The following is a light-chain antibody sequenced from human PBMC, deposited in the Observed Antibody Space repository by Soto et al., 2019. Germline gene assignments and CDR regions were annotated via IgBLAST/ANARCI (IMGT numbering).Light chain of an antibody. CDR2: EGS. V-gene: IGLV2-23*01. J-gene: IGLJ2*01. Sequence: QSALTQPASVSGSPGQSITISCTGTSSDVGSYNLVSWYQQHPGKAPKLMIYEGSKRPSGVSNRFSGSKSGNTASLTISGLQAEDDADYFCCSHAGSNLHLVFGGGTNLTVL. CDR1: SSDVGSYNL. CDR3: CSHAGSNLHLV.